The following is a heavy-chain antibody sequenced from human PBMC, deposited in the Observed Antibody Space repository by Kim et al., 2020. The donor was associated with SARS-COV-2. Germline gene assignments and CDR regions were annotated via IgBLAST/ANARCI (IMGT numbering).Heavy chain of an antibody. CDR2: IIPILGIA. Sequence: SVKVSCKASGGTFSSCAISWVRQAPGQGLEWMGRIIPILGIANYAQKFQGRVTITADKSTSTAYMELSSLRSEDTAVYYYATDCGGDCFYWYFDLWGRG. CDR1: GGTFSSCA. J-gene: IGHJ2*01. CDR3: ATDCGGDCFYWYFDL. V-gene: IGHV1-69*04. D-gene: IGHD2-21*02.